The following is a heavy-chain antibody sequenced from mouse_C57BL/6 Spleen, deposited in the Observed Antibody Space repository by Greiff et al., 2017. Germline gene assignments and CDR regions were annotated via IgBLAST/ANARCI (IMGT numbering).Heavy chain of an antibody. V-gene: IGHV5-16*01. CDR1: GFTFSDYY. Sequence: EVQVVESEGGLVQPGSSMKLSCTASGFTFSDYYMAWVRQVPEKGLEWVANINYDGSSTYYLDSLKSRFIISRDNAKNILYLQMSSLKSEDTATYYCARAPYGDYAMDYWGQGTSVTVSS. D-gene: IGHD1-1*01. CDR2: INYDGSST. J-gene: IGHJ4*01. CDR3: ARAPYGDYAMDY.